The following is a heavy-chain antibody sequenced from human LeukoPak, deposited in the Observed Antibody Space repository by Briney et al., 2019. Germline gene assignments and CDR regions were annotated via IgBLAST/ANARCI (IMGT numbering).Heavy chain of an antibody. J-gene: IGHJ1*01. CDR2: INHSGST. CDR3: ARELGYDFWSGYRPTTRYFQH. Sequence: PSETLSLTCAVYGGSFSGYYWSWIRQPPGKGLEWIGEINHSGSTNYNPSLKSRVTISVDTSKNQFSLKLSSVTAADTAVYYCARELGYDFWSGYRPTTRYFQHWGQGTLVTVSS. D-gene: IGHD3-3*01. CDR1: GGSFSGYY. V-gene: IGHV4-34*01.